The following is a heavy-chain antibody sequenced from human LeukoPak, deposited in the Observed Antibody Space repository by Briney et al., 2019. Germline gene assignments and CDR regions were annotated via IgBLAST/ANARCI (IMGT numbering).Heavy chain of an antibody. V-gene: IGHV1-69*04. CDR3: ARDRMGDGYNA. Sequence: ASVKVSCKASGYNFTRHGISWVRQAPGQGPEWMGRIIPILGIANYAQKFQGRVTITADKSTSTAYMELSSLRSEDTAVYYCARDRMGDGYNAWGQGTLVTVSS. J-gene: IGHJ5*02. D-gene: IGHD3-16*01. CDR1: GYNFTRHG. CDR2: IIPILGIA.